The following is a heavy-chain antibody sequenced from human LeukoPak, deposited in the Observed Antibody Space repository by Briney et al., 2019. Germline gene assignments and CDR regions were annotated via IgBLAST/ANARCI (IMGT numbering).Heavy chain of an antibody. V-gene: IGHV1-8*02. Sequence: ASVKVSCKASGYTFTSNDINWVRQATGQGLEWMGWMNPNSGNTGYAQKFQGRVTMTRNTSISTAYMELSSLRSEDTAVYYCAQGYCSSTSCPIPYYYYGMDVWGQGTTATVSS. D-gene: IGHD2-2*01. CDR1: GYTFTSND. CDR3: AQGYCSSTSCPIPYYYYGMDV. J-gene: IGHJ6*02. CDR2: MNPNSGNT.